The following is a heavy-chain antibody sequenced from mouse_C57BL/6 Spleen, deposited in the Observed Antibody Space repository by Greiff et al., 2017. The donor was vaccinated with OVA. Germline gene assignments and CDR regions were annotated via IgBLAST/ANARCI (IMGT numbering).Heavy chain of an antibody. CDR1: GFTFSSYG. CDR3: ARHGGWLRRLYAMDY. D-gene: IGHD2-2*01. J-gene: IGHJ4*01. Sequence: EVQLVESGGDLVKPGGSLKLSCAASGFTFSSYGMSWVRQTPDKRLEWVATISSGGSYSYYPVSVKWRFTSSRDNAKNTLYLQMSSLKSEDTAMYYCARHGGWLRRLYAMDYWGQGTSVTVSS. CDR2: ISSGGSYS. V-gene: IGHV5-6*01.